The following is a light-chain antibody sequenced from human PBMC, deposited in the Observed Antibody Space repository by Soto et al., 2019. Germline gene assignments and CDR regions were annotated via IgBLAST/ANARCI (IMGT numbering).Light chain of an antibody. V-gene: IGKV4-1*01. CDR3: QQYESTPPT. CDR2: WAS. J-gene: IGKJ2*01. CDR1: QSVLYSSNNKNY. Sequence: DIMMTQSPDSLAVSLGERDTINCKSSQSVLYSSNNKNYLAWYQQRPGQPPKLLIYWASTRESGVPDRFSGSGSGTDFTLTITSLQAEDVAVYYCQQYESTPPTFGQGTKLEIK.